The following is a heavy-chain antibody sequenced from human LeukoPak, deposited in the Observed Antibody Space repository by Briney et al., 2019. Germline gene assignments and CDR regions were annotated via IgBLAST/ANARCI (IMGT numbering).Heavy chain of an antibody. CDR2: INPNSAST. J-gene: IGHJ3*01. Sequence: GASVKVSCKTSGYTFTDYDVHWVQQAPGQGLEWMGWINPNSASTNYAQRLQGRVTFTRDTSLSIAYMELSSLTSEDAAVYFCARGDFGETNTAFDVWGQGTLVAVSS. D-gene: IGHD4-17*01. V-gene: IGHV1-8*03. CDR1: GYTFTDYD. CDR3: ARGDFGETNTAFDV.